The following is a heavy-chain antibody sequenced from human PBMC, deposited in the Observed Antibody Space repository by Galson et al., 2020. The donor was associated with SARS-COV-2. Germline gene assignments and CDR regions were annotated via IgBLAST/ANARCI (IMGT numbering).Heavy chain of an antibody. Sequence: SETLSLTCTVSGGSISSSSYSCGWIRQPPGKGLEWIGGIYYSGSTYSNPSLKSRVTISVDTSKNQFSLKLSSVTAADTAVYYCARTIQYYYDSSGYYRVFYFDYWGQGTLVTVSS. D-gene: IGHD3-22*01. V-gene: IGHV4-39*01. J-gene: IGHJ4*02. CDR2: IYYSGST. CDR3: ARTIQYYYDSSGYYRVFYFDY. CDR1: GGSISSSSYS.